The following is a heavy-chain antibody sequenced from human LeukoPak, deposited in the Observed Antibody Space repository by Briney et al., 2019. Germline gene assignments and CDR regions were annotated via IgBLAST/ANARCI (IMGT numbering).Heavy chain of an antibody. CDR3: AKDAFGSSWYGAHYMDV. CDR1: GFTFSTFA. J-gene: IGHJ6*03. Sequence: PGGSLRLSCAASGFTFSTFAMVWVRQPPGKGLEWVSSIFPSGGEIHYADSVRGRFTISRDNSKNTLYLQMNSLRAEDTAVYYCAKDAFGSSWYGAHYMDVWGKGTTVTISS. CDR2: IFPSGGEI. V-gene: IGHV3-23*01. D-gene: IGHD6-13*01.